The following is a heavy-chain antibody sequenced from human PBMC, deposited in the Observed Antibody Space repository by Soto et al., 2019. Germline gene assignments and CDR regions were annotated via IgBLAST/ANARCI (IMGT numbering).Heavy chain of an antibody. CDR3: TRGPRPTSIGTGAC. D-gene: IGHD3-10*01. Sequence: GGPLSLACKTSELCFSLYWMHWVRLVQGKGPQWVARITDDGSTTYYAASVEGRFTISRDNAKNALYLQMTSLRADDTAVYYCTRGPRPTSIGTGACWGQGTLVTVSS. V-gene: IGHV3-74*01. CDR2: ITDDGSTT. CDR1: ELCFSLYW. J-gene: IGHJ4*02.